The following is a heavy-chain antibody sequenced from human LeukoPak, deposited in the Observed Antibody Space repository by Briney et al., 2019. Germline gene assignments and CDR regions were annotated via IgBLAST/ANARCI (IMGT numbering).Heavy chain of an antibody. J-gene: IGHJ6*03. V-gene: IGHV4-34*01. CDR1: GGSFSGYY. Sequence: SETLSLTCAVYGGSFSGYYWSWIRQPPGKGLEWIGEINQSGSTNYNPSLKSRVTISVDTSKNQFSLKLSSVTAADTAVYYCARGELVIVPAVNYYYYYMDVWGQGTTVTVSS. CDR2: INQSGST. D-gene: IGHD2-2*01. CDR3: ARGELVIVPAVNYYYYYMDV.